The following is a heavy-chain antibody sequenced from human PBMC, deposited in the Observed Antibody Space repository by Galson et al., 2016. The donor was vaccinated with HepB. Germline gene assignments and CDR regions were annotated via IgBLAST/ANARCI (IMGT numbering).Heavy chain of an antibody. Sequence: SLRLSCAASGFTVSSNYMNWVRQAPGKGLEWVSVIYSGGSTYYADSVKGRFTISRDNSKNTLYLQMNSLRAEDTAVYFCARDQAYDITGGFYYYYYGMDVWGQGTTVTVSS. J-gene: IGHJ6*02. D-gene: IGHD3-22*01. CDR3: ARDQAYDITGGFYYYYYGMDV. CDR1: GFTVSSNY. CDR2: IYSGGST. V-gene: IGHV3-53*01.